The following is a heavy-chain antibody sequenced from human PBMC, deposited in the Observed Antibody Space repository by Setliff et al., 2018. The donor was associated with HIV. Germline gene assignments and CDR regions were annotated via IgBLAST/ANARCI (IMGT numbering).Heavy chain of an antibody. V-gene: IGHV3-48*01. CDR3: ARDSGADGGNLLFDR. CDR1: RFSFNSYS. J-gene: IGHJ4*02. D-gene: IGHD2-15*01. CDR2: ITGSSNDI. Sequence: PGESLKISCAASRFSFNSYSMNWVRQAPGQGLEWILYITGSSNDIYYADSVKGRFTISRDNAKNSLYLQMNSLGVEDTSVYYCARDSGADGGNLLFDRWGQGTLVTVSS.